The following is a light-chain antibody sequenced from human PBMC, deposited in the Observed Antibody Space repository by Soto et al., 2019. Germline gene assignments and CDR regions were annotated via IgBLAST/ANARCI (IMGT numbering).Light chain of an antibody. CDR2: AAS. J-gene: IGKJ1*01. Sequence: DIQMTQSPSSLSASVGDRVTITCRASQSISSYLNWYQQKPGKAPKLLIYAASSLQSGVPSRFSGSGSGTDFTLTISSLQPEDFATYYCQQSYSTPPWTFGQETMVEIK. CDR3: QQSYSTPPWT. V-gene: IGKV1-39*01. CDR1: QSISSY.